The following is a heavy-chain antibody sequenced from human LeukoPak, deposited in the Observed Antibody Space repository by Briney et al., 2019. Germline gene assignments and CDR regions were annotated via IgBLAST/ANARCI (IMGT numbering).Heavy chain of an antibody. CDR3: AREVTGDPGYFHL. V-gene: IGHV3-53*01. J-gene: IGHJ2*01. D-gene: IGHD2-21*02. CDR1: GFTVSNNY. Sequence: GGSLRLSCAASGFTVSNNYMSWVRQAPGKGLEWVSVIYSAGSTYYADSVKGRFTISRDNSKNTLYLQMNSLRAEDTAVYYCAREVTGDPGYFHLWGRGTLVTVSS. CDR2: IYSAGST.